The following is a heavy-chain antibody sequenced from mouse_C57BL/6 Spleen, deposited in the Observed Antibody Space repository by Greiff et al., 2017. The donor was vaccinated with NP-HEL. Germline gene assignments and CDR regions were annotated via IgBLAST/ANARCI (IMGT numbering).Heavy chain of an antibody. CDR3: ARGDYGNSAWFAY. Sequence: VKVVESGPELVKPGASVKISCKASGYAFSSSWMNWVKQRPGKGLEWIGRIYPGDGDTNYNGKFKGKATLTADKSSSTAYMQLSSLTSEDAAVYFCARGDYGNSAWFAYWGQGTLVTVSA. CDR1: GYAFSSSW. CDR2: IYPGDGDT. J-gene: IGHJ3*01. V-gene: IGHV1-82*01. D-gene: IGHD2-1*01.